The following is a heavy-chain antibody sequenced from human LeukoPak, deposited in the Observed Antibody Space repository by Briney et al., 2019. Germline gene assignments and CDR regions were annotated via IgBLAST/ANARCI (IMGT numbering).Heavy chain of an antibody. V-gene: IGHV3-48*01. Sequence: GGSLRLSCAATGFNVSSDWMHWVRQAPGKGLEWVSYISSSSSTIYYADSVKGRFTISRDNAKNSLYLQMNSLRAEDTAMYYCAREMVRGVPFFDYWGQGSLVTVSS. CDR1: GFNVSSDW. CDR2: ISSSSSTI. D-gene: IGHD3-10*01. CDR3: AREMVRGVPFFDY. J-gene: IGHJ4*02.